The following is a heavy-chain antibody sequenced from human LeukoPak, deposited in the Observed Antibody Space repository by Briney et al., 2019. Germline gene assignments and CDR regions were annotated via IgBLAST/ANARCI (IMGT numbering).Heavy chain of an antibody. CDR2: IFPSGGEI. Sequence: ETLSLTCTVSGGSISSYYWSWVRQPPGKGLEWVSSIFPSGGEIHYADSVRGRFTISRDNSKSTLSLQMNSLRAEDTAIYYCATYRQVLLPFESWGQGTLVTVSS. CDR3: ATYRQVLLPFES. CDR1: GGSISSYY. V-gene: IGHV3-53*01. J-gene: IGHJ4*02. D-gene: IGHD2-8*02.